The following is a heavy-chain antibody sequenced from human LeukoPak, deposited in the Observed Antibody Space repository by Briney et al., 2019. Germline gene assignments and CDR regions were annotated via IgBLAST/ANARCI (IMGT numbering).Heavy chain of an antibody. CDR1: GYSIRSGYD. CDR2: IYHTGST. J-gene: IGHJ6*02. CDR3: ARGGISEYYYAMDV. V-gene: IGHV4-38-2*02. Sequence: PSETLSLTCTVSGYSIRSGYDWGWIRQPPGKGLEWIGSIYHTGSTYYSPSLKNRVTISVDTSKNQFSLKLNSVTAADTAVYYCARGGISEYYYAMDVWGQGTTVTVSS. D-gene: IGHD1-14*01.